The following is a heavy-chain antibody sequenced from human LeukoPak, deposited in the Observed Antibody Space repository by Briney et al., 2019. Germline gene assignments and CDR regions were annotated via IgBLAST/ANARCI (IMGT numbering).Heavy chain of an antibody. CDR3: AGYITGTTTSLRGFDP. D-gene: IGHD1-7*01. CDR1: GGSISSGGYY. V-gene: IGHV4-31*03. CDR2: IYYSGST. J-gene: IGHJ5*02. Sequence: PSETLSLTCTVSGGSISSGGYYWSWIRQHPGKGLEWIGYIYYSGSTYYNPSLKSRVTISVDTSKNQFSLKLSSVTAADTAVYYCAGYITGTTTSLRGFDPWGQGTLVTVSS.